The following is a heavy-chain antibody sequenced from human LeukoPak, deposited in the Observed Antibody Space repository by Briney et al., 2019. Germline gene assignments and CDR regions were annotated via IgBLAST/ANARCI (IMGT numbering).Heavy chain of an antibody. CDR1: GFTISNYW. V-gene: IGHV3-74*03. CDR2: IHPDGSIT. CDR3: APQQTYSPYNWFDP. Sequence: GGSLRLSCVGSGFTISNYWMHWVRQAPGTGLVWVSRIHPDGSITTYADSVKGRFTISRDNAKNTLYLQMNSLRAEDTAVYYCAPQQTYSPYNWFDPWGQGTLVAVSS. D-gene: IGHD5-12*01. J-gene: IGHJ5*02.